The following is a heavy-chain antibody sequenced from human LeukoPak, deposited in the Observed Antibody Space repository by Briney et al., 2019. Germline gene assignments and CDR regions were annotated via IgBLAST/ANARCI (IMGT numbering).Heavy chain of an antibody. CDR3: ARSVEDVGYCSSTSCSDYYGMDV. CDR2: INPSGGST. D-gene: IGHD2-2*01. V-gene: IGHV1-46*01. CDR1: GYTFTSYY. Sequence: ASVKVSCKASGYTFTSYYMHWVRQAPGQGLEWMGIINPSGGSTSYAQKFQGRVTMTRDTSTSTVYMELSSLRSEDTAVYYCARSVEDVGYCSSTSCSDYYGMDVWGQGTTVTVSS. J-gene: IGHJ6*02.